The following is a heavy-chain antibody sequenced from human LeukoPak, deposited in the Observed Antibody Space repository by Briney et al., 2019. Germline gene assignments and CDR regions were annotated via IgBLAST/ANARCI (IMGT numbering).Heavy chain of an antibody. J-gene: IGHJ4*02. Sequence: GGSLRLSCAASGFTVSSNYMSWVRQAPGKGLEWVSVIYSGGSTYYADSVKGRFTISRDYSKNTLYLQMNSLRAEDTAVYYCARDSCSGGSCYSDYWGQGTLVTVSS. CDR1: GFTVSSNY. V-gene: IGHV3-53*01. CDR3: ARDSCSGGSCYSDY. CDR2: IYSGGST. D-gene: IGHD2-15*01.